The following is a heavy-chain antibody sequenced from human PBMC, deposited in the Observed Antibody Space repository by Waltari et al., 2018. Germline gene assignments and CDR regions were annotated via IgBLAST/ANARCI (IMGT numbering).Heavy chain of an antibody. Sequence: QVQLQQCGPGLVKPSETLSLTCAVSGYSISSGYYWGWIRQPPGKGLEWLGSIYPSGSTYYNPSLKSRVTRSGETSKNQFALKRSAVTAADTAVYYGARRVDGDSHPQPLDYWGQGTLVTVSS. D-gene: IGHD4-17*01. CDR2: IYPSGST. V-gene: IGHV4-38-2*01. J-gene: IGHJ4*02. CDR1: GYSISSGYY. CDR3: ARRVDGDSHPQPLDY.